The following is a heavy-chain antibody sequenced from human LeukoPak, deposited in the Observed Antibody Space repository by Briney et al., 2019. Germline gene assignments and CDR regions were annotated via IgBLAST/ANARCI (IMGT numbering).Heavy chain of an antibody. CDR2: IYSGGNI. Sequence: PGGSLRLSCAASGFTVSSNYMSWVRQAPGKGLECVSVIYSGGNINYSDSVKGRFTISRDNSKNYLYLQMNSLRAEDTALYYCAKDRYYDSSDDAFDIWGQGTMVTVSS. CDR1: GFTVSSNY. J-gene: IGHJ3*02. CDR3: AKDRYYDSSDDAFDI. D-gene: IGHD3-22*01. V-gene: IGHV3-53*05.